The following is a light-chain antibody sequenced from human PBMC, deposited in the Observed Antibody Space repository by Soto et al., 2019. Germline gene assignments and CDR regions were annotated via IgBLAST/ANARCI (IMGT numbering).Light chain of an antibody. V-gene: IGLV2-14*01. CDR3: SSYTSSSLYV. Sequence: QSALTQPASVSGSPGQSITISCTGTSSDVGGYNYASSYQQHPGKAPKLMIYDVSNRPSGVSNRFSGSKSGNTASLTISGLQAEDEADYYCSSYTSSSLYVFGTGTKLTVL. CDR1: SSDVGGYNY. J-gene: IGLJ1*01. CDR2: DVS.